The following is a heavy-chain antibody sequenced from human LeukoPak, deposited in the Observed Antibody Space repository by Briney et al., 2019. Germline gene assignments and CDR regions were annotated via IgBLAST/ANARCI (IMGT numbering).Heavy chain of an antibody. CDR2: ISSSGSTI. Sequence: GGSLRLSCAASGFTFTSYAMSWVRQAPGKGLEWVSYISSSGSTIYYADSVKGRFTISRDNAKNSLYLQMNSLRAEDTAVYYCARGDTAMDPVDYWGQGTLVTVSS. J-gene: IGHJ4*02. V-gene: IGHV3-48*04. D-gene: IGHD5-18*01. CDR3: ARGDTAMDPVDY. CDR1: GFTFTSYA.